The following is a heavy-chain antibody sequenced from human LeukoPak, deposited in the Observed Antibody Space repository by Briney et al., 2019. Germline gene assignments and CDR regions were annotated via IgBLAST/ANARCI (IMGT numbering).Heavy chain of an antibody. J-gene: IGHJ3*02. D-gene: IGHD3-10*01. CDR2: INPSGGST. Sequence: ASVKVSCKASGYTFTSYYMHWVRQAPGQGLEWMGIINPSGGSTSYAQKFQGRVTMTRDTSTSPAYMELSSLRSEATAVYYCARGYYGSGSYFDAFDIWGQGTMVTVSS. CDR3: ARGYYGSGSYFDAFDI. CDR1: GYTFTSYY. V-gene: IGHV1-46*01.